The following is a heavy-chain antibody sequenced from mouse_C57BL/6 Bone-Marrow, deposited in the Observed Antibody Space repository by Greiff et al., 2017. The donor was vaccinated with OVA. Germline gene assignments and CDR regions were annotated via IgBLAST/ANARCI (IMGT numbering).Heavy chain of an antibody. J-gene: IGHJ3*01. Sequence: VQLQQPGAELVRPGTSVKLSCKASGYTFTSYWMHWVKQRPGQGLEWIGVIDPSDSYTNYNHKFKGKATLTVDTSSSTAYMQLSSLTSEDSAVYYCARERGPIYYDYDWVAYWGQGTLVTVSA. CDR2: IDPSDSYT. V-gene: IGHV1-59*01. CDR1: GYTFTSYW. D-gene: IGHD2-4*01. CDR3: ARERGPIYYDYDWVAY.